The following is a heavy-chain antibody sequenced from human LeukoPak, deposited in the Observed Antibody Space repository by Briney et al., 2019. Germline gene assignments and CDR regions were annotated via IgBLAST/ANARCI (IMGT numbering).Heavy chain of an antibody. Sequence: SETLSLTCTVSGGSISSSSYYWGWIRQPPGKGLEWIGSIYYSGSTYYNPSLKSRVTISVDTSKNQFSLKLSSVTAADTAVYYCATYYYDSSGPKGSFDYWGQGTLVTVSS. CDR2: IYYSGST. CDR3: ATYYYDSSGPKGSFDY. V-gene: IGHV4-39*07. CDR1: GGSISSSSYY. J-gene: IGHJ4*02. D-gene: IGHD3-22*01.